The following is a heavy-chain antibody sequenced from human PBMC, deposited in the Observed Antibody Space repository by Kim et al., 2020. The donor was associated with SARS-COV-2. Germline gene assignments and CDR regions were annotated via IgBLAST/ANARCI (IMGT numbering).Heavy chain of an antibody. CDR3: ARGSARCGNWFDP. CDR1: GDTFTSYA. CDR2: INTNTGNP. J-gene: IGHJ5*02. D-gene: IGHD2-15*01. Sequence: ASVKVSCKASGDTFTSYAMNWVRQAPGQGLEWMGWINTNTGNPTYAQGFTGRVVFTLDTSVSTAYLQISSLKAEDTAVYYCARGSARCGNWFDPWGQGTLVTVSS. V-gene: IGHV7-4-1*02.